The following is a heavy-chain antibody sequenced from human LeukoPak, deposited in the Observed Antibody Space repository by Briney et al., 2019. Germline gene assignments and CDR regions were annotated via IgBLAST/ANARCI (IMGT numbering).Heavy chain of an antibody. CDR2: INHSGST. Sequence: SETLSLTCAVYGGSFSGYYWSWIRQPPGKGLEWIGEINHSGSTNYNPSLKSRVTISVDTSKNQFSLKLSSVTAADTAVYYCARAGYSSSWYGGDFDYWGQGTLVTVSS. CDR3: ARAGYSSSWYGGDFDY. J-gene: IGHJ4*02. D-gene: IGHD6-13*01. V-gene: IGHV4-34*01. CDR1: GGSFSGYY.